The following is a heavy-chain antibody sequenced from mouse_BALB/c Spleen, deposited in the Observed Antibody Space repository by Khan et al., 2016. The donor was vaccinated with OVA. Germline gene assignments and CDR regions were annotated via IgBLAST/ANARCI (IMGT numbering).Heavy chain of an antibody. CDR3: ARVYGGDFDY. CDR2: ISYSGNT. Sequence: EVQLQESGPGLVRPSQSLSLTCTVTGYSIASDYAWNWIRQFPGNKLEWMGFISYSGNTNYNPSLKSRISFTRDTSKNQFFLQLNSVTTEDTARYYCARVYGGDFDYWGQGTPLTVSS. D-gene: IGHD1-1*01. V-gene: IGHV3-2*02. J-gene: IGHJ2*01. CDR1: GYSIASDYA.